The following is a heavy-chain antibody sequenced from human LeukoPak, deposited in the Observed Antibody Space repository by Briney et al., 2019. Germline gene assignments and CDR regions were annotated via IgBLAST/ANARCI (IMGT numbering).Heavy chain of an antibody. CDR2: INPNSGGT. CDR1: GYTFTGYY. J-gene: IGHJ5*02. Sequence: GASVKVSCKASGYTFTGYYMHWVRQAPGQGLEWMGWINPNSGGTNYAQKFQGRVTMTRDTSISTAYMELSRLRSDDTAVYYCAREKAAGTVGWFDPWGQGTLVTVSS. CDR3: AREKAAGTVGWFDP. D-gene: IGHD6-13*01. V-gene: IGHV1-2*02.